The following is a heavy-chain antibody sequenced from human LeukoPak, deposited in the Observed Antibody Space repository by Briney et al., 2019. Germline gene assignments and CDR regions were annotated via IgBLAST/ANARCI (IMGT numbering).Heavy chain of an antibody. J-gene: IGHJ4*02. D-gene: IGHD3-22*01. V-gene: IGHV3-21*01. CDR3: ARDSHYYDSSGYPL. CDR2: ISSSSSYI. CDR1: GFTFSSYS. Sequence: GGSLRLSCAASGFTFSSYSMNWVRQAPGKGLEWVSSISSSSSYIYYADSVKGRFTISRGNAKNSLYLQMNSLRAEDTAVYYCARDSHYYDSSGYPLWGQGTLVTVSS.